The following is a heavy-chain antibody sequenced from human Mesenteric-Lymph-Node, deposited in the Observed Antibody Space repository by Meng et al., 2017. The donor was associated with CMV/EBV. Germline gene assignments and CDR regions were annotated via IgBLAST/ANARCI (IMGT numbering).Heavy chain of an antibody. Sequence: SETLSLTCTVSGGSVSSGRFYWSWLRQSPGKGLEWIGHVYYTGGTDNNPTLKSRVTISLDTSRNQFSLKLSSVTAADTAVYYCARDSGRLGYFDYWGQGTLVTVSS. CDR3: ARDSGRLGYFDY. CDR2: VYYTGGT. J-gene: IGHJ4*02. CDR1: GGSVSSGRFY. V-gene: IGHV4-61*01. D-gene: IGHD3-10*01.